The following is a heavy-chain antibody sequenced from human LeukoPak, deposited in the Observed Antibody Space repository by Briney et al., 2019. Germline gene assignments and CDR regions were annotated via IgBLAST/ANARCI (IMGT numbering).Heavy chain of an antibody. CDR1: GYTFTSYG. CDR2: ISAYNGNT. D-gene: IGHD4-17*01. J-gene: IGHJ3*02. Sequence: GASVKVSCEASGYTFTSYGISRVRQAPGQGLEWMGWISAYNGNTNYAQKLQGRVTMTTDTSTSTAYMELRSLRSDDTAVYYCARVMATVTTYDAFDIWGQGTMVTVSS. V-gene: IGHV1-18*01. CDR3: ARVMATVTTYDAFDI.